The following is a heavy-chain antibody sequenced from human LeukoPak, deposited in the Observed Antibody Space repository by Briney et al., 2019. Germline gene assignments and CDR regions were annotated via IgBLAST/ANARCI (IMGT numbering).Heavy chain of an antibody. V-gene: IGHV4-59*01. CDR1: GGSISSYY. D-gene: IGHD4-17*01. Sequence: SETLSLTCTVSGGSISSYYWSWIRQPPGKGLEWIGYIYYRGSTNYNPSLKSRVTISVDTSKNQFSLKLSSVTAADTAVYYFARALSPYGDYVNDAFXXWGQXTMXT. J-gene: IGHJ3*02. CDR3: ARALSPYGDYVNDAFXX. CDR2: IYYRGST.